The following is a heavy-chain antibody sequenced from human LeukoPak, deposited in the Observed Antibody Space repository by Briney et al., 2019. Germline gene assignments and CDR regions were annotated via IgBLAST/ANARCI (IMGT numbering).Heavy chain of an antibody. CDR3: ARDPSGGYDTIDY. Sequence: GASVKVSCKASGGTFTSYAISWVRQAPGQGLEWMGGIIPTFGTANYAQKLQGRVTMTTDTSTSTAYMELRSLRSDDTAVYYCARDPSGGYDTIDYWGQGTLVTVSS. V-gene: IGHV1-69*05. D-gene: IGHD5-12*01. J-gene: IGHJ4*02. CDR1: GGTFTSYA. CDR2: IIPTFGTA.